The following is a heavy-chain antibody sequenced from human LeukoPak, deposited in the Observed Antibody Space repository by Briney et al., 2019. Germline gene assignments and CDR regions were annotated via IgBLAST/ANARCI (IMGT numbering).Heavy chain of an antibody. V-gene: IGHV5-51*01. CDR2: IYPGDCDT. CDR3: ARRDPSGSYYYY. D-gene: IGHD1-26*01. Sequence: GESMQISCQGSGYNFTSYWIGWGRQMPGKGLGWMGIIYPGDCDTRYSPSFQGQVTISADKSISTAYLQWSSLKASDTAMYYCARRDPSGSYYYYWGQGTLVTVSS. J-gene: IGHJ4*02. CDR1: GYNFTSYW.